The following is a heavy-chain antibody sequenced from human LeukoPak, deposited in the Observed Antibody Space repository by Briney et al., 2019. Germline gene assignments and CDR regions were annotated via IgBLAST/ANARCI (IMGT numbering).Heavy chain of an antibody. V-gene: IGHV3-23*01. J-gene: IGHJ3*02. Sequence: GGSLRLSCAASGFIFSNYALMWLRQSPGKGLELVSAIRGSGGGTFYADSVKGRFTISRDNSKNTLYLQMNGLRAEDTAVYYCARVPIGDYIGAFDMSGRGTLVTVSS. CDR3: ARVPIGDYIGAFDM. CDR2: IRGSGGGT. D-gene: IGHD4-17*01. CDR1: GFIFSNYA.